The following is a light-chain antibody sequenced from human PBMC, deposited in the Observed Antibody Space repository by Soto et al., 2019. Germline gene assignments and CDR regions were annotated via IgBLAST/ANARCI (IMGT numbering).Light chain of an antibody. CDR3: SSYTSNNTYV. Sequence: QPALTQPASVSGSPGQAITISCSGTSSDVGAFNYVSWYQQHPGKAPKLMIYDVSNRPSGVSNRFSGSKSGNTASLTISGLRAEDEADYYCSSYTSNNTYVFGTGTKVTVL. V-gene: IGLV2-14*03. J-gene: IGLJ1*01. CDR1: SSDVGAFNY. CDR2: DVS.